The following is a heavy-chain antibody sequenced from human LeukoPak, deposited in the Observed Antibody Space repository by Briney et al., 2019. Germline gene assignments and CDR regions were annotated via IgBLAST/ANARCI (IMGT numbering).Heavy chain of an antibody. CDR3: ARHDEYCSGGSCLDSWFDP. V-gene: IGHV4-59*01. D-gene: IGHD2-15*01. CDR1: DDSISDYY. J-gene: IGHJ5*02. Sequence: SETLSLTCTVSDDSISDYYRGWIRQPPGKGLEWIGYFYNSGRSTYNPSLKSRVTISADTSKNHFSLKLNSVTTADTAVYYCARHDEYCSGGSCLDSWFDPWDQGTLIRVSS. CDR2: FYNSGRS.